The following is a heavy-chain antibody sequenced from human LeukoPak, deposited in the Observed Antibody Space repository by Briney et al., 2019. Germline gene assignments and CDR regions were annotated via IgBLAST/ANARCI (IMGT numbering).Heavy chain of an antibody. CDR1: GFTFSSYI. CDR2: ISYDGTDK. D-gene: IGHD1-26*01. Sequence: GGSLRLSCAASGFTFSSYIIHWVRQAPGKGLEWVAVISYDGTDKYYADSVKGRFTISRDNSKNTLYVQMKSLRAEDTAVYYCARGSFGAGVGATMDDACDIWGQGTMVTVSS. J-gene: IGHJ3*02. CDR3: ARGSFGAGVGATMDDACDI. V-gene: IGHV3-30*04.